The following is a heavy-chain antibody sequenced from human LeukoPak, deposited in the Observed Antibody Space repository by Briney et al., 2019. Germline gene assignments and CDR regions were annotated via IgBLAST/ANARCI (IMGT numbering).Heavy chain of an antibody. CDR2: IYTSGSA. J-gene: IGHJ6*03. V-gene: IGHV4-61*02. Sequence: KPSQTLSLTCTVSGGSISSGSYYWSWIRQPAGKGLEWIGRIYTSGSANYNPSLKSRVTISVDTSKNQFSLKLSSVTAADTAVYYCARDRPYSYIYYYYMDVWGKGTTVTVSS. CDR3: ARDRPYSYIYYYYMDV. D-gene: IGHD5-18*01. CDR1: GGSISSGSYY.